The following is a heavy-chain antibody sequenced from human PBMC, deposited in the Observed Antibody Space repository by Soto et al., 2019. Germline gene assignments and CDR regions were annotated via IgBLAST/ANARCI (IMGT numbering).Heavy chain of an antibody. D-gene: IGHD7-27*01. CDR3: ARTVMPVGNLAAFDH. CDR2: VYYSGTT. J-gene: IGHJ4*02. Sequence: SETLSLTCTVSGGSIDSGDYYWSWIRQPPGKGLEWIGYVYYSGTTNYNPFLKSRVTLSLDKSKNQFSLKMNSVTAADSAVYFCARTVMPVGNLAAFDHWGQGVLVTVSS. CDR1: GGSIDSGDYY. V-gene: IGHV4-61*08.